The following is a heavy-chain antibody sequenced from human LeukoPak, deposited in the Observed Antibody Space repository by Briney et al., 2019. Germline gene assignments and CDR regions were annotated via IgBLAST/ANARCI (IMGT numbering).Heavy chain of an antibody. CDR3: GRSPGTGNYFDY. CDR2: IYCSGSP. CDR1: GGSISNYY. V-gene: IGHV4-59*08. J-gene: IGHJ4*02. D-gene: IGHD3-10*01. Sequence: SESLSLTCTVSGGSISNYYWSWIRQPPGKGLEWVGYIYCSGSPNYNPSLRSRVTMSVDTSKNQFSLKLGSVTAADTAVYYCGRSPGTGNYFDYWGQGTLVTVSS.